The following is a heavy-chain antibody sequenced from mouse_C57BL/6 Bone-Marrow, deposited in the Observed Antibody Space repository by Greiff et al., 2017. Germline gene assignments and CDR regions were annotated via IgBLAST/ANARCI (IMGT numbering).Heavy chain of an antibody. J-gene: IGHJ3*01. Sequence: QVQLQQSGAELARPGASVKLSCKASGYTFTSYGISWVKQRTGQGLEWIGEIYPRSGNTYYNEKFKGKATLTADKSSSTAYMELRSLTSEASAVYFGASLYDGYSAWFAYWGQGTLVTVSA. CDR1: GYTFTSYG. CDR2: IYPRSGNT. V-gene: IGHV1-81*01. CDR3: ASLYDGYSAWFAY. D-gene: IGHD2-3*01.